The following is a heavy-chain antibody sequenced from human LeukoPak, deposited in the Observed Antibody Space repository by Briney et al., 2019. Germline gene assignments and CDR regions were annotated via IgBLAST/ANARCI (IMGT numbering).Heavy chain of an antibody. CDR3: AREPPGNYDSSGNYYAYFDC. CDR2: ISSGSSTI. CDR1: GFIFTDYN. Sequence: AGGSLRLSCAASGFIFTDYNMNWVRQAPGKGLEWVSYISSGSSTIYYADSVKGRFTISRDNAKNSLYLQMNSLTDEDTAVYYCAREPPGNYDSSGNYYAYFDCWGQGTLVTVSS. D-gene: IGHD3-22*01. V-gene: IGHV3-48*02. J-gene: IGHJ4*02.